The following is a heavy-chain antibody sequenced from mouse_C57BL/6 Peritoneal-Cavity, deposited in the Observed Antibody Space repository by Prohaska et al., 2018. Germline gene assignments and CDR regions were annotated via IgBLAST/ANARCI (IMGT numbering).Heavy chain of an antibody. Sequence: EVQLLETGGGLVQPGGSRGLSCEGSGFTFSGFWMSWVRQTPGKTLEWIGDINSDGSVINFSPSIKVRFTIFRDNDKMTLYLQMSNVRSEDTATYFCMRYGNYWYFDVWGTGTTVTVSS. CDR3: MRYGNYWYFDV. CDR2: INSDGSVI. J-gene: IGHJ1*03. D-gene: IGHD2-1*01. V-gene: IGHV11-2*01. CDR1: GFTFSGFW.